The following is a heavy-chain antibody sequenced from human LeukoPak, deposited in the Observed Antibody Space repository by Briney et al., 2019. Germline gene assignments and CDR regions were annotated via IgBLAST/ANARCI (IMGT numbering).Heavy chain of an antibody. CDR3: ARDGVVGATLDY. Sequence: PGRSLRLSCAASGFTFSSYGMHWVRQAPGKGLEWVAVIWYDGSNKYYADSVKGRFTLSRDNSQNTLYLQMDSLRAEDTAVYYCARDGVVGATLDYWGQGTLVSVSS. CDR1: GFTFSSYG. CDR2: IWYDGSNK. D-gene: IGHD1-26*01. V-gene: IGHV3-33*01. J-gene: IGHJ4*02.